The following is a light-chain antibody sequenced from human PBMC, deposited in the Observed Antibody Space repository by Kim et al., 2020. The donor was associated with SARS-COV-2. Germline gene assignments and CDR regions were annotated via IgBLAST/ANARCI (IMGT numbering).Light chain of an antibody. J-gene: IGLJ1*01. Sequence: QRVAISCTGGSSNIGTGYEVHWYQQLPGTAPKFLIYSNNIRPSGVPDRFSASKSGTSASLAITGLLAEDEADYYCQSYDRSLSAYVFGTGTKVTVL. CDR2: SNN. CDR3: QSYDRSLSAYV. CDR1: SSNIGTGYE. V-gene: IGLV1-40*01.